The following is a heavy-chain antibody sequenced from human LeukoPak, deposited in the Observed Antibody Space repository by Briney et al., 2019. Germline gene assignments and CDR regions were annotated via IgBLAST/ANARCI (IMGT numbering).Heavy chain of an antibody. Sequence: GSLSLSCAASGFTLSDYWMHWVRQAPGKGLVWVSIINTDTRGTYYADSVKGRFTISRDNAKNTLYLQMISLRAEDTAVYYCARAGAYRFDYWGQGTLVTVSS. D-gene: IGHD3-16*01. CDR2: INTDTRGT. CDR3: ARAGAYRFDY. CDR1: GFTLSDYW. J-gene: IGHJ4*02. V-gene: IGHV3-74*01.